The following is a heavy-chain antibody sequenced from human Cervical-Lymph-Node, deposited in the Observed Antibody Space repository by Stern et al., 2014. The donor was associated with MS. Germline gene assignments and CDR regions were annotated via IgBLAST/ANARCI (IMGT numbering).Heavy chain of an antibody. CDR1: GFTFSTYG. V-gene: IGHV3-33*01. CDR3: AREAPVEPAASDAFDI. D-gene: IGHD2-2*01. Sequence: VQLVESGGGVVQPGRSLRLSCVASGFTFSTYGMHWVRQAPGQGLEWVAVTWSDGTNKYYGDSVRGRFTISRDNSKNTLYLEMSSLRVEDTAVYFCAREAPVEPAASDAFDIWGQGTMVAVSS. J-gene: IGHJ3*02. CDR2: TWSDGTNK.